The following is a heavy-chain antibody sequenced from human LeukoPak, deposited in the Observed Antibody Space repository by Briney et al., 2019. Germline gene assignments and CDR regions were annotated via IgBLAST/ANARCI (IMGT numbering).Heavy chain of an antibody. Sequence: PGGSLRLSCAASGFTFSSYAMSWVRQAPGKGLEWVSAISSSSSYIYYADSVKGRFTISRDNAKNSLYLQMNSLRAEDTAVYYCARDHCSSTSCYSDYWGQGTLVTVSS. CDR2: ISSSSSYI. CDR3: ARDHCSSTSCYSDY. V-gene: IGHV3-21*01. CDR1: GFTFSSYA. D-gene: IGHD2-2*01. J-gene: IGHJ4*02.